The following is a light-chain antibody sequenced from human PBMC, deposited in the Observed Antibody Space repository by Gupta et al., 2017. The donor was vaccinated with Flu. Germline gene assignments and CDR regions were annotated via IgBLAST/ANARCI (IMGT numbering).Light chain of an antibody. CDR3: QQYNNWPPLT. V-gene: IGKV3-15*01. CDR2: GAS. Sequence: EIQMTQSPATLSVSPGERATLSCRASQSVSSDVAWYQQKPGQTPTLLIYGASARATGVPARFSGSGSGTEFTLTISSLQSEDFAVYYCQQYNNWPPLTFGGGTKVEIK. J-gene: IGKJ4*01. CDR1: QSVSSD.